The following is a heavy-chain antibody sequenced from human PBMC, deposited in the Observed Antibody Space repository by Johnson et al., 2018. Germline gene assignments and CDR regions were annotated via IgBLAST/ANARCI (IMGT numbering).Heavy chain of an antibody. Sequence: EVQLVESGGGLAQPGRSLRLSCSASGFRVDDYAMHLVRPAPGKGLEWVSGISWNSGSIGYADSGKGRFSISRDSAKNSLYLQMNSLRPEDTALYYLEKDYDSSGYASQEWGQGTLVIVSS. V-gene: IGHV3-9*01. CDR1: GFRVDDYA. D-gene: IGHD3-22*01. CDR3: EKDYDSSGYASQE. J-gene: IGHJ1*01. CDR2: ISWNSGSI.